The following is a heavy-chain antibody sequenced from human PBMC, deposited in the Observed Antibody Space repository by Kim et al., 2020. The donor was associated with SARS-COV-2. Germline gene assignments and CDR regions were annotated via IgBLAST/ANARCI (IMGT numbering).Heavy chain of an antibody. V-gene: IGHV3-21*01. CDR1: GFTFSSFS. CDR3: ARGLFDYYGMDV. CDR2: ISGGGSYA. Sequence: GWSLRLSCAASGFTFSSFSLNWVRQAPGKGLEWVASISGGGSYAFYSDSVRGRFTISRDNAKNSVSLEMNSLRGDDTAVYYCARGLFDYYGMDVWAQGTTVTVSS. J-gene: IGHJ6*02.